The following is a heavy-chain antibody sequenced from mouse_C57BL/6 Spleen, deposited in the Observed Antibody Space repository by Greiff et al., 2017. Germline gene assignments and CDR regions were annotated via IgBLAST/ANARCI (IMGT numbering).Heavy chain of an antibody. CDR3: ARRGDSSGYVDY. CDR2: IYPSDSET. Sequence: VQLQPPWAELVRPGSSVKLSCKASGYTFTSYWMDWVKQRPGQGLEWIGNIYPSDSETHYNQKFKDKATLTVDKSSSTAYMQLSSLTSEDSAVYYCARRGDSSGYVDYWGQGTTLTVSS. CDR1: GYTFTSYW. D-gene: IGHD3-2*02. J-gene: IGHJ2*01. V-gene: IGHV1-61*01.